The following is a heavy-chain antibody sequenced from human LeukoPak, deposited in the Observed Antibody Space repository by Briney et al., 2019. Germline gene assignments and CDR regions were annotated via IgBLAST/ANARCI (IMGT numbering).Heavy chain of an antibody. CDR2: ISGSGGST. Sequence: PGGSLRLSCAASGFSFSSYAMSWVRQAPGKGLEWVSVISGSGGSTDYADSVKGRFTISRDNSKNMVYLQMNSLRAEDTAVYYCAKDIVVVAAAHDYWGQGTLVTVSS. V-gene: IGHV3-23*01. D-gene: IGHD2-2*01. CDR1: GFSFSSYA. J-gene: IGHJ4*02. CDR3: AKDIVVVAAAHDY.